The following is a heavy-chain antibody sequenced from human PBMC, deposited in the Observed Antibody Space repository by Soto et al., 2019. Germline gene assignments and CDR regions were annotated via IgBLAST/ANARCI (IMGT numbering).Heavy chain of an antibody. CDR3: ATGGSGNGYYSWYYFDF. D-gene: IGHD3-22*01. V-gene: IGHV3-15*07. CDR1: GFTFTNAW. CDR2: IKIKTDGGTT. J-gene: IGHJ4*02. Sequence: ESGGGLVKPGGSLRLSCAASGFTFTNAWMNWVRQAPGKGLEWVGRIKIKTDGGTTDYAAPVKGRFTISRDDSKDMLFLQMNSLKIEDTAIYFCATGGSGNGYYSWYYFDFWGQGTLVTVSS.